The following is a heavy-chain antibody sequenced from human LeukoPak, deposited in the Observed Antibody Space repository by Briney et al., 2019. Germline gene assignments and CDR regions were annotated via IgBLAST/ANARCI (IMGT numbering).Heavy chain of an antibody. CDR1: GFTFSSYG. D-gene: IGHD2-15*01. Sequence: GGSLRLSCAASGFTFSSYGMHWVRQAPGKGLEWVTVISYDGRNIYYADSVKGRFTISRDNSKNTLYLQMNSLRAEDTAVYYYAKAFGYCSGGSCYYYYYGMDVGGKGTTVTVSS. CDR3: AKAFGYCSGGSCYYYYYGMDV. J-gene: IGHJ6*04. V-gene: IGHV3-30*18. CDR2: ISYDGRNI.